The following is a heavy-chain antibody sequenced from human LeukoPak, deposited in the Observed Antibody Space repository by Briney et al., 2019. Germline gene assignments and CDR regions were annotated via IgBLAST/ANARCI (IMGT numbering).Heavy chain of an antibody. D-gene: IGHD3-3*01. Sequence: ASVTVSFMASGYTFTNYDINWVRQAAGQGREGMGWMNPNSGNTGYAQKFQGRVTMTRTTSISTAYMELSSLRSEDTAVYYCARAPSWSGFSSYYYMDVWGKGTTVTVSS. CDR2: MNPNSGNT. J-gene: IGHJ6*03. V-gene: IGHV1-8*01. CDR1: GYTFTNYD. CDR3: ARAPSWSGFSSYYYMDV.